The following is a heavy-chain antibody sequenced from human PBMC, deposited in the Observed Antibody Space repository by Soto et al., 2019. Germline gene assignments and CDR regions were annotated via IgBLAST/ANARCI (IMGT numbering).Heavy chain of an antibody. J-gene: IGHJ3*02. Sequence: QVQLVASGGGVVQPGRSLRLSCAASGFTFSSYGMHWVRQAPGKGLEWVAVIWYDGSNKYYADSVKGRFTISRDNSKNTLYLQMNSLRAEDTAVYYCARDRRLNDAFDIWGQGTMVTVSS. CDR3: ARDRRLNDAFDI. CDR2: IWYDGSNK. CDR1: GFTFSSYG. D-gene: IGHD6-19*01. V-gene: IGHV3-33*01.